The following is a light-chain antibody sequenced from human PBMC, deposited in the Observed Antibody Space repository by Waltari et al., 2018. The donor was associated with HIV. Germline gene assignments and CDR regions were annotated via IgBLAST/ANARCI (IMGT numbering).Light chain of an antibody. J-gene: IGKJ4*01. V-gene: IGKV3-20*01. Sequence: VLTQSPGTLSLSPGERATFSRRASQSVSNSYLAWYQQTPGQAPRLLMYGAINRAAGTPDRFIGSASGSGTDFTLTISRLEPEDFAVYHCQQYGSSPITFGGGTKVEIK. CDR3: QQYGSSPIT. CDR1: QSVSNSY. CDR2: GAI.